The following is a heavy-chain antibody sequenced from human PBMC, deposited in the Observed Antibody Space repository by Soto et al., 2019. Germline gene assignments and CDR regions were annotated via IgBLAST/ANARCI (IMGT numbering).Heavy chain of an antibody. D-gene: IGHD1-26*01. Sequence: QVQLVQSGAEVKKPGASVKVSCKASGYTFTTYAITWVRQAPGQGLEWMGWITAYNGNTNYAQKLQGRVTMTTDTSTSTAYKELRSLRSDDTAMYYCATGRIVGATSPWVTWGQGTLVTVSS. J-gene: IGHJ5*02. V-gene: IGHV1-18*01. CDR3: ATGRIVGATSPWVT. CDR2: ITAYNGNT. CDR1: GYTFTTYA.